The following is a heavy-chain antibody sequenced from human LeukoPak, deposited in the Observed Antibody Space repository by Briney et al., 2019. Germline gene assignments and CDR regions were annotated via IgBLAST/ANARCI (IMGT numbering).Heavy chain of an antibody. D-gene: IGHD3-9*01. V-gene: IGHV1-18*01. Sequence: ASVKVSCKASGYTFTCYGISWVRQAPGQGLEWMGWISAYNGNTNYAQKLQGRVTMTTDTSTSTAYMELRSLRSDDTAVYYCARAQSHLLRYFDWTPYYMDVWGKGTTVTVSS. J-gene: IGHJ6*03. CDR2: ISAYNGNT. CDR3: ARAQSHLLRYFDWTPYYMDV. CDR1: GYTFTCYG.